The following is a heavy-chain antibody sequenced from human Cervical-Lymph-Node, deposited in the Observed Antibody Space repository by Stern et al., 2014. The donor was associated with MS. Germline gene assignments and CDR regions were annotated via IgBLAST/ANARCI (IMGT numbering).Heavy chain of an antibody. CDR2: VYYSGDT. D-gene: IGHD2-8*02. Sequence: QVQLQESGPGLVKPSETLSLTCAVSGDSISSYTHYWAWIRQPPGKGLEWIGSVYYSGDTYYNPSLKSPVPISVDTSKNHFSRGLNSVTAADTAVYYCAKHVCTGAACPFDLWGQGTLVTVSS. CDR1: GDSISSYTHY. CDR3: AKHVCTGAACPFDL. J-gene: IGHJ4*02. V-gene: IGHV4-39*01.